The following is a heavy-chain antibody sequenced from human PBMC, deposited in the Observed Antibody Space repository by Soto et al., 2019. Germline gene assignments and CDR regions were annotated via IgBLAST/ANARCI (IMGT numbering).Heavy chain of an antibody. V-gene: IGHV1-69*13. Sequence: GASVKVSCKASGGTFSSYAISWVRQAPGQGLEWMGGIIPIFGTANHAQKFQGRVTITADESTSTAYMELSSLRSEDTAVYYCAREVYYYGSGSSPYYYGMDVWGQGTTVTVSS. CDR1: GGTFSSYA. J-gene: IGHJ6*02. D-gene: IGHD3-10*01. CDR2: IIPIFGTA. CDR3: AREVYYYGSGSSPYYYGMDV.